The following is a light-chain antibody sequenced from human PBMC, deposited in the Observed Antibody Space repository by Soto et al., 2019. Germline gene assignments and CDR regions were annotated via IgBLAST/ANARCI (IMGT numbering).Light chain of an antibody. V-gene: IGKV3-15*01. Sequence: EGERMQSPGTLSVSHGERVTLSCRANQTVSSSLAWYQQKPGQAPRLLIYGASTRATGIPARFSGSGSGTEFTLTISSLQSEDFAVYYCQQYRNWPQGTFGQGTKVAIK. CDR2: GAS. CDR3: QQYRNWPQGT. J-gene: IGKJ1*01. CDR1: QTVSSS.